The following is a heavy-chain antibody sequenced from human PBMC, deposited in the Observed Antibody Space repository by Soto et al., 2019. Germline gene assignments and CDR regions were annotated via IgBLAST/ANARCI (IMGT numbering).Heavy chain of an antibody. CDR1: GSSVSSGSYY. Sequence: SETLSLTCTVSGSSVSSGSYYWSWIRQPPGKGLEWIGYIYYSGSTNYNPSLKSRVTISVDTSKNQFSLKLSSVTAADTAVYYRARRSPLPLGELSLSGWAFDIWGQGTMVTVSS. J-gene: IGHJ3*02. CDR3: ARRSPLPLGELSLSGWAFDI. D-gene: IGHD3-16*02. CDR2: IYYSGST. V-gene: IGHV4-61*01.